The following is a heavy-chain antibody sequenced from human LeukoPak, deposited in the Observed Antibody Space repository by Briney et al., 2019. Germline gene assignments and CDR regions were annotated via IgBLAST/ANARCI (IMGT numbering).Heavy chain of an antibody. Sequence: GGSLKLSCAASGFTFSSYAMSWVRQAPGEGLEWVSAISGSGGSTYYADSVKGRFTISRDNSKNTLYLQMNSLRAEDTAVYYCAKDTAMVQYYFDYWGQGTLVTVSS. V-gene: IGHV3-23*01. CDR3: AKDTAMVQYYFDY. J-gene: IGHJ4*02. CDR1: GFTFSSYA. CDR2: ISGSGGST. D-gene: IGHD5-18*01.